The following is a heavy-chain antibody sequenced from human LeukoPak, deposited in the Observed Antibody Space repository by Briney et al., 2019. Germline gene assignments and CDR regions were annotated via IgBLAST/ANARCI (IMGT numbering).Heavy chain of an antibody. CDR3: ATIHPLELSGAFDI. V-gene: IGHV1-24*01. D-gene: IGHD3-16*02. CDR2: FDPEDGET. J-gene: IGHJ3*02. Sequence: ASVKVSCKVSGYTLTELSMHWVRQAPGKGLEWMGGFDPEDGETIYAQKFQGRVTMTEDTSTDTAYMGLSSLRSEDTAVYYCATIHPLELSGAFDIWGQGTMVTVSS. CDR1: GYTLTELS.